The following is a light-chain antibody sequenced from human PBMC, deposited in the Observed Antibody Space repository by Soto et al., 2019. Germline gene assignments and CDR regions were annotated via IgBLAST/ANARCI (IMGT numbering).Light chain of an antibody. CDR1: TSNIGNNY. CDR2: DTD. J-gene: IGLJ3*02. CDR3: AAWDSGLSAVV. V-gene: IGLV1-51*01. Sequence: QSVLTQPPSVSAAPGQKVAISCSGSTSNIGNNYVSWYQQLPEKAPKLLIYDTDKRTSGIPDRFSGSKSGTSATLGITGLQTGDEAEYYCAAWDSGLSAVVFGGGTKVTVL.